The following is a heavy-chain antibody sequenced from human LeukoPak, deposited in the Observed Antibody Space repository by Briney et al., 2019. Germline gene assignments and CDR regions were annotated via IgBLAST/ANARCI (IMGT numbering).Heavy chain of an antibody. CDR3: AASTSSGSDY. J-gene: IGHJ4*02. D-gene: IGHD3-10*01. CDR2: IYPDDSDT. Sequence: GESLKISCKGSGYSFPTYWIGWVRQMPGKGLEWMGIIYPDDSDTRYSPSFEGQVTISADKSISTAYLQWSSLKASDTAMYYCAASTSSGSDYWGQGTLVTVSS. V-gene: IGHV5-51*01. CDR1: GYSFPTYW.